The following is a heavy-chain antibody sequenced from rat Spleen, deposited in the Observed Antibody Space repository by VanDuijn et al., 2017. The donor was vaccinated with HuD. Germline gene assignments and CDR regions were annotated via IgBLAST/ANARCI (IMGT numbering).Heavy chain of an antibody. CDR1: GFTFSDYY. D-gene: IGHD1-9*01. V-gene: IGHV5-29*01. J-gene: IGHJ1*01. CDR3: ARHGYNSYWFFDF. Sequence: EVQLVESDGGLVQPGRSLKLSCAASGFTFSDYYMAWVRQAPTKGLEWVATISYDGGRNFYRDSVKGRFTISRDNAKSSLYLQMDSLRSEDTATYYCARHGYNSYWFFDFWGPGTMVTVSS. CDR2: ISYDGGRN.